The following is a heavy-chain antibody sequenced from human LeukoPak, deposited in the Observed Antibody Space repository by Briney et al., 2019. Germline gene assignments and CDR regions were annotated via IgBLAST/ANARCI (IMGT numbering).Heavy chain of an antibody. CDR3: ARGPPRGKYDYMDV. J-gene: IGHJ6*03. V-gene: IGHV3-13*01. D-gene: IGHD1-1*01. CDR2: IGTASDT. CDR1: GFTFSSFD. Sequence: GGSLRLSCAASGFTFSSFDMHWVRQPTGQGLEWVSIIGTASDTYYPGSVEGRFTLSRDNAKNSLYLQMNSLTAGDTAVYYCARGPPRGKYDYMDVWGKGTTVTVSS.